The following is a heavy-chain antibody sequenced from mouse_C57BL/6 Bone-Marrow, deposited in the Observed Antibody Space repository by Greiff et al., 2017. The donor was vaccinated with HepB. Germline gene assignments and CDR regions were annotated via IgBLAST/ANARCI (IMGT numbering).Heavy chain of an antibody. Sequence: VQVVESGAELVRPGTSVKVSCKASGYAFTNYLIEWVKQRPGQGLEWIGVINPGSGGTNYNEKFKGKATLTADKSSSTAYMQLSSLTSEDSAVYFCARDVRGWFAYWGQGTLVTVSA. CDR3: ARDVRGWFAY. J-gene: IGHJ3*01. D-gene: IGHD2-14*01. CDR1: GYAFTNYL. CDR2: INPGSGGT. V-gene: IGHV1-54*01.